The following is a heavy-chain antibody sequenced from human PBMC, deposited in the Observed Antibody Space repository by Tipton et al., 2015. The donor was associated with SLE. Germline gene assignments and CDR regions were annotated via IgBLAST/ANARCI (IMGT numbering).Heavy chain of an antibody. CDR2: IDNRGNT. CDR1: GGSISRSSYF. J-gene: IGHJ6*02. CDR3: ARRLDYYGSGGMDV. V-gene: IGHV4-39*01. Sequence: TLSLTCTVSGGSISRSSYFWWAWIRQPPGKGLEWIGSIDNRGNTYYRPSLNSRVTISVDTSKNQFSLKLSSVTAADTAVYYCARRLDYYGSGGMDVWGQGTTVTVSS. D-gene: IGHD3-10*01.